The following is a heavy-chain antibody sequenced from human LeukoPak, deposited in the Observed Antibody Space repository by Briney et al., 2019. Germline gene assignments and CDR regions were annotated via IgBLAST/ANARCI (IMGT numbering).Heavy chain of an antibody. CDR2: MNPNSGNT. D-gene: IGHD6-13*01. V-gene: IGHV1-8*01. CDR3: ARELIAAAGMNY. J-gene: IGHJ4*02. Sequence: ASVKVSCKASGYTFTSYDINWVRQATGQGLEWMGWMNPNSGNTGYAQKFQGRVTMTRNTSISTAYMELSSLGSEDTAVYYCARELIAAAGMNYWGQGTLVTVSS. CDR1: GYTFTSYD.